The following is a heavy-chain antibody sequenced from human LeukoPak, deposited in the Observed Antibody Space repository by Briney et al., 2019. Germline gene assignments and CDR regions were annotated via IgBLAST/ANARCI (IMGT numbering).Heavy chain of an antibody. CDR3: ARDPPGAAAYYYYGMDV. V-gene: IGHV1-18*01. J-gene: IGHJ6*02. CDR1: GYTFTSYG. Sequence: ASVKVSCKASGYTFTSYGIGWVRQAPGQGLEWMGWISAYNGNTNYAQKLQGRVTMTTDTSTSTAYMELRSLRSDDTAVYYCARDPPGAAAYYYYGMDVWGQGTTVTVSS. D-gene: IGHD6-13*01. CDR2: ISAYNGNT.